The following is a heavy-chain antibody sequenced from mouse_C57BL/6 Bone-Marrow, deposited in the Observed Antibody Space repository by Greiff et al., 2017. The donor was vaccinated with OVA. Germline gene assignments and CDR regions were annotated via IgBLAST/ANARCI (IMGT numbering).Heavy chain of an antibody. V-gene: IGHV8-8*01. CDR3: ARMNWAYFDD. CDR2: IWWDDDK. Sequence: QVTLKVSGPGILQPSQTLSLTCSFSGFSLSTFGMGVGWIRQPSGKGLEWLAHIWWDDDKYYNPALKSRLTIAKDTCKTQVFLKIANVDTAETATYYCARMNWAYFDDGGQGTTLTAAS. D-gene: IGHD4-1*01. J-gene: IGHJ2*01. CDR1: GFSLSTFGMG.